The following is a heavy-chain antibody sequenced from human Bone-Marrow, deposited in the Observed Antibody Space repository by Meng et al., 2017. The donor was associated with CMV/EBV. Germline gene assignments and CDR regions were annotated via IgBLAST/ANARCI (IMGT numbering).Heavy chain of an antibody. J-gene: IGHJ4*02. D-gene: IGHD3-16*01. CDR1: GFTFSSYW. Sequence: GGSLRLSCAASGFTFSSYWMSWVRQAPGKGLEWVANIKQDGSEKYYVDSVKGRFTISRDNAKNSLYLQMNSLRAEDTAVYYCARDWGASQSSNDYWGPGPLVTVSS. V-gene: IGHV3-7*01. CDR3: ARDWGASQSSNDY. CDR2: IKQDGSEK.